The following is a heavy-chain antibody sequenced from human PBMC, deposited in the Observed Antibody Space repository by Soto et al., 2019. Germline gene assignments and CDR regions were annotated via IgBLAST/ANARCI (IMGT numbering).Heavy chain of an antibody. D-gene: IGHD3-10*01. Sequence: QVQLKQSGAEVKRPGSSVRVSCKASGGTLSDHGVSWLRQAPGQGLEWVGGTVPAFNAPNYAPKFQGRVTNAADKSTNVAYMEFTSLRSDDTAFYYCARGLFGSGNYYTGPPAFDIWGQGTMVIVSS. CDR3: ARGLFGSGNYYTGPPAFDI. CDR1: GGTLSDHG. J-gene: IGHJ3*02. CDR2: TVPAFNAP. V-gene: IGHV1-69*06.